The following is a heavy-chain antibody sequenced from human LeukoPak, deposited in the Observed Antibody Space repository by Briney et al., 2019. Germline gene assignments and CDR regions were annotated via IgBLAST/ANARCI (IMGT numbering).Heavy chain of an antibody. D-gene: IGHD6-13*01. V-gene: IGHV3-74*01. CDR2: INSDGSST. J-gene: IGHJ4*02. CDR1: GFTFSNYW. Sequence: GGSLRLSCAASGFTFSNYWMHWVRQAPWKGLVWVSRINSDGSSTNYADSVKGRFTISRDNAKNTLYLQMNSLRADDTAVYYCARGRGDSSSWYFDYWGQGTLVTVSS. CDR3: ARGRGDSSSWYFDY.